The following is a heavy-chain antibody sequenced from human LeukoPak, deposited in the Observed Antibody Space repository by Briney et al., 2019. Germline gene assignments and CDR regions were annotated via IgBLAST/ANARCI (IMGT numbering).Heavy chain of an antibody. CDR3: ARRRGCSSTSCPPDY. D-gene: IGHD2-2*01. CDR1: GYSFTTYW. CDR2: IYPGDSDT. V-gene: IGHV5-51*01. J-gene: IGHJ4*02. Sequence: GESLKISCRGSGYSFTTYWIGWVRQMPGKGLEWMGIIYPGDSDTRYTPSFQGQVTMSADKSINTAYLQWSSLKASDTAMYYCARRRGCSSTSCPPDYWGQGTLVTVSP.